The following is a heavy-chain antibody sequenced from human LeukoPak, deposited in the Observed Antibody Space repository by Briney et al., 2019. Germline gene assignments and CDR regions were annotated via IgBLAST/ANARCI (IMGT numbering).Heavy chain of an antibody. CDR2: INPNSGGT. J-gene: IGHJ4*02. CDR1: GYTFTGYY. CDR3: ARMGRGSYYNFDY. V-gene: IGHV1-2*02. D-gene: IGHD1-26*01. Sequence: ASVKVSCKASGYTFTGYYMHWVRQAPGQGLEWMGWINPNSGGTNYAQKLQGRVTMTTDTSTSTAYMELRSLRSDDTAVYYCARMGRGSYYNFDYWGQGTLVTVSS.